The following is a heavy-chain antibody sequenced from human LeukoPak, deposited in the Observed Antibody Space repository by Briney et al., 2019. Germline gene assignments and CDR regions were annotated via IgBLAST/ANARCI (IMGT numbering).Heavy chain of an antibody. CDR2: ISGSGGST. CDR3: AKDRYSSSSGY. J-gene: IGHJ4*02. Sequence: GGSLRLSCAASGFTFSSYAMSWVRQAPGKGLEWVSAISGSGGSTHSAESVKGRFTISRDNSKNTLYLQVNSLRAEDTAVYYCAKDRYSSSSGYWGQGTLVTVSS. CDR1: GFTFSSYA. V-gene: IGHV3-23*01. D-gene: IGHD6-13*01.